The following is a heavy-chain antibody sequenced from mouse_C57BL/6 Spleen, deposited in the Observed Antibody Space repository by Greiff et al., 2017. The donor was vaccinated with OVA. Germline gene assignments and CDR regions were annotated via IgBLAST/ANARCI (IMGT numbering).Heavy chain of an antibody. V-gene: IGHV1-64*01. CDR3: APYYYGNWYFDV. CDR2: IHPNSGST. CDR1: GYTFTSYW. Sequence: QVQLQQPGAELVKPGASVKLSCKASGYTFTSYWMHWVKQRPGQGLEWIGMIHPNSGSTNYNEKFKSKATLTVDKSSSTAYMQLSSLTSEDSAVYYCAPYYYGNWYFDVWGTGTTVTVSS. J-gene: IGHJ1*03. D-gene: IGHD1-1*01.